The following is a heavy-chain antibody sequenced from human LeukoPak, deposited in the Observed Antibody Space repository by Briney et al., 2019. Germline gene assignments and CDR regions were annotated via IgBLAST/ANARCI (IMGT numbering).Heavy chain of an antibody. Sequence: GGSLRLSCAASGFTFSSYSMNWVRQAPGKGLEWVSSISSSSSYIYYADSVKGRFTISRDNVKNSLYLQMNSLRAEDTAVYYCAGSYYDFWSGYFSDYYYYYMDVWGKGTTVTVSS. CDR3: AGSYYDFWSGYFSDYYYYYMDV. CDR1: GFTFSSYS. D-gene: IGHD3-3*01. CDR2: ISSSSSYI. J-gene: IGHJ6*03. V-gene: IGHV3-21*01.